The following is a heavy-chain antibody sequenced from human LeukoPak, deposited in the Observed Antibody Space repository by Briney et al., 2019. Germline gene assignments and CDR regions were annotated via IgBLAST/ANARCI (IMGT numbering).Heavy chain of an antibody. CDR2: IYPGDSDT. CDR1: GYSFTSYW. Sequence: GESLKISCKGSGYSFTSYWIGWVRQMPWKGLEWMGIIYPGDSDTRYSPSFQGQVTISADKSTSTAYLQWSSLKASDTAMYYCARPYYYGSGSGYFDYWGQGTLVTVSS. CDR3: ARPYYYGSGSGYFDY. V-gene: IGHV5-51*01. D-gene: IGHD3-10*01. J-gene: IGHJ4*02.